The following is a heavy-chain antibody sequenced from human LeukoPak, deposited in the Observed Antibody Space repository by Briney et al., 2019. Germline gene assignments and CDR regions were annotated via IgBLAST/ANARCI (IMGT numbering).Heavy chain of an antibody. CDR1: GYTFTSNY. J-gene: IGHJ4*02. CDR3: ARDQEGFDY. CDR2: IYPRDGST. V-gene: IGHV1-46*01. Sequence: ASVKVSCKASGYTFTSNYIHWVRQAPGQGLEWMGMIYPRDGSTSYAQRFQGRVTVTRDTSTSTVHMELSGLRSEDTAVYYCARDQEGFDYWGQGTLVTVSS.